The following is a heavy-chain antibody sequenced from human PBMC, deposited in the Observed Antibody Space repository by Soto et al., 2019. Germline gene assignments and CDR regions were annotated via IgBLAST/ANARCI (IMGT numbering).Heavy chain of an antibody. D-gene: IGHD1-7*01. CDR1: GFTFSSYA. J-gene: IGHJ4*02. V-gene: IGHV3-23*01. CDR3: AKDQNYPSAGFWDY. Sequence: EVQLLESGGGLVQPGGSLRLSCAASGFTFSSYAMSWVRQAPGKGLEWVSAISGSGGSTYYADSVKGRFTISRDNSKNTLYLQMNSLRAEATAVYYCAKDQNYPSAGFWDYWGQGTLVTVSS. CDR2: ISGSGGST.